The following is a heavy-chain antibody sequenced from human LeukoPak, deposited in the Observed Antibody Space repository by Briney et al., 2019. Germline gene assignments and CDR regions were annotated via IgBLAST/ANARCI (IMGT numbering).Heavy chain of an antibody. Sequence: ASVKVSCKASGYTFTNYGISWVRQAPGQGLEWMGWISAYNGNTNYAQKLQGRVTMTTDTSTSTAYMELRSLRSDDTAVYYCARSYYYDSSGYYQYDYWGQGTLVTVSS. CDR2: ISAYNGNT. V-gene: IGHV1-18*01. J-gene: IGHJ4*02. D-gene: IGHD3-22*01. CDR3: ARSYYYDSSGYYQYDY. CDR1: GYTFTNYG.